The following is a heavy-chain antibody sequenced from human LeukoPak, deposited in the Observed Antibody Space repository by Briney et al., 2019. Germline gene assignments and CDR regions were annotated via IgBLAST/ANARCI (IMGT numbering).Heavy chain of an antibody. CDR3: ARVLRWLQFGDFDY. CDR2: INPNSGGT. CDR1: GYTFTGYY. J-gene: IGHJ4*02. D-gene: IGHD5-24*01. Sequence: ASVKVSCKASGYTFTGYYMHWVRQAPGQGLEWMGWINPNSGGTNYAQKFQGRVTMTRDTSISTAYMELSRLRSDDTAVYYCARVLRWLQFGDFDYWGQGTLVTVSS. V-gene: IGHV1-2*02.